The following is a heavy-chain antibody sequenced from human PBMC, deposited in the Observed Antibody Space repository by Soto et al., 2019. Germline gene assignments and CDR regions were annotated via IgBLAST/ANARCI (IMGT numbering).Heavy chain of an antibody. CDR3: ASSYGSGYRAFDY. Sequence: QVQLVQSGAEVKRPGSSVKVSCKASGGTFNCYSINWVRQAPGLGLEWMGRVNPIVSMSNYAQKFQGRVTMTPDKTPITDYMELSSLRSEDTAIYYCASSYGSGYRAFDYWGQGALVTVSS. J-gene: IGHJ4*02. D-gene: IGHD5-12*01. V-gene: IGHV1-69*02. CDR2: VNPIVSMS. CDR1: GGTFNCYS.